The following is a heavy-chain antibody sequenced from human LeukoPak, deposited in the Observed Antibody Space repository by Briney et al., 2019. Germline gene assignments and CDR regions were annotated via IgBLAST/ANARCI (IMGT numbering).Heavy chain of an antibody. CDR1: GYTFTSYG. D-gene: IGHD2-8*01. J-gene: IGHJ5*02. CDR2: ISAYNGNT. Sequence: ASVKVSCKASGYTFTSYGISWVRQAPGQGLEWMGWISAYNGNTNYAQKLQGRVTMTTDTSTSTAYMELRSLRSDDTAVYYCARDAIVLMVYAIPGTNWFDPWGQGTLVTVSS. V-gene: IGHV1-18*01. CDR3: ARDAIVLMVYAIPGTNWFDP.